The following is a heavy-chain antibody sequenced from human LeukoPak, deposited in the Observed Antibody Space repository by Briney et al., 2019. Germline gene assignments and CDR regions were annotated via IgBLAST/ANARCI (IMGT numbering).Heavy chain of an antibody. CDR3: AEGRSYYDSSGYPGVY. CDR1: GFTFSSYA. D-gene: IGHD3-22*01. J-gene: IGHJ4*02. CDR2: ISGSGGST. Sequence: GGSLRLSCAASGFTFSSYAMSWVRQAPGKGLEWVSAISGSGGSTYYADSVKGRFTISRDNSKNTLYLQMNSLRAEDTAVYYCAEGRSYYDSSGYPGVYWGQGTLVTVSS. V-gene: IGHV3-23*01.